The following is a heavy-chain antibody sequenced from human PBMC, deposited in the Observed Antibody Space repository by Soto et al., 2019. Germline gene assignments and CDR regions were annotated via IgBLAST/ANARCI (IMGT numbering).Heavy chain of an antibody. CDR3: ARVRGNQPLGWCDP. CDR2: IYHSGTT. Sequence: QVQLQESGPGLVKPSQTLYLTCTVSGGSISSGGYYWSWIRQHPGKGLEWIGYIYHSGTTYSNPSLKSRVTISVDTSKNQFSLKLTSVTAADTAVYYSARVRGNQPLGWCDPWGQGTLVTVTS. D-gene: IGHD2-2*01. V-gene: IGHV4-31*03. CDR1: GGSISSGGYY. J-gene: IGHJ5*02.